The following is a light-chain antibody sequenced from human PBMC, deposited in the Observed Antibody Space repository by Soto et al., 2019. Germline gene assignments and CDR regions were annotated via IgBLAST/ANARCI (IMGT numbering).Light chain of an antibody. Sequence: QSVLTQPASVSGSPGQSITISCTGTSSDVGAYIFVSWYQQYPGKAPKLMIYDITNRPSGGSNRFSGSKAGNTASLTISGLQAEDEADYYCVSFTTSKSYVFGTGTKVTVL. CDR3: VSFTTSKSYV. CDR2: DIT. J-gene: IGLJ1*01. CDR1: SSDVGAYIF. V-gene: IGLV2-14*01.